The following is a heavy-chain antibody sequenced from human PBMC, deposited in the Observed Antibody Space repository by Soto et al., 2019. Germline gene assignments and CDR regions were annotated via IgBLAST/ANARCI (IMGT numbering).Heavy chain of an antibody. J-gene: IGHJ3*02. CDR3: AREGGVLGPPFDAFDT. V-gene: IGHV3-53*01. CDR1: GFTVSSNY. D-gene: IGHD2-8*02. CDR2: IYSGGST. Sequence: GGSLRLSCAASGFTVSSNYMSWVRQAPGKGLEWVSVIYSGGSTYLADSVKGRFTISRDNAKNTLYLQMNSLRAEDPAVYYCAREGGVLGPPFDAFDTWGQGTMVTVSS.